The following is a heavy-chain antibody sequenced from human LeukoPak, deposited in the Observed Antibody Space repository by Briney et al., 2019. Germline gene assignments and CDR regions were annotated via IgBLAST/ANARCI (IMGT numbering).Heavy chain of an antibody. V-gene: IGHV4-34*01. D-gene: IGHD2-15*01. J-gene: IGHJ5*02. CDR2: INHSGST. CDR1: GGSFSGYY. Sequence: SETLSLTCAVYGGSFSGYYWSWIRQPPGKGLEWIGEINHSGSTNYNPSLKSRVTISVDTSKNQFSLKLSSVTAADTAVYYCARGLKNRNVVVVAATPLGWFDPWGQGTLVTVSS. CDR3: ARGLKNRNVVVVAATPLGWFDP.